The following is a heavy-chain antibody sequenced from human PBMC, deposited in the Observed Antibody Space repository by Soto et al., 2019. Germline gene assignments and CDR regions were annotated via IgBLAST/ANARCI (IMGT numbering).Heavy chain of an antibody. V-gene: IGHV1-69*13. J-gene: IGHJ4*02. Sequence: GASVKVSCKDSGGLFSSYAISWVLQAPGQGLEWMGGIIPVFDTPYYAQKFQGRVTITADESTNTAYLELSSLRSDDTAMYYCARGDSPYVWFNEFWGQGSRVTVSS. D-gene: IGHD3-16*01. CDR1: GGLFSSYA. CDR3: ARGDSPYVWFNEF. CDR2: IIPVFDTP.